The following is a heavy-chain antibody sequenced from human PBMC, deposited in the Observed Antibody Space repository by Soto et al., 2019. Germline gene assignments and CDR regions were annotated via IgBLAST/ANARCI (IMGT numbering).Heavy chain of an antibody. D-gene: IGHD5-18*01. CDR3: ATVAGDSLLWSYYYGMDV. J-gene: IGHJ6*02. CDR2: FDPEDGET. CDR1: GYTLTELS. V-gene: IGHV1-24*01. Sequence: ASVKVSCKVSGYTLTELSMHWVRQAPGKGLEWMGGFDPEDGETIYAQKFQGRVTMTEDTSTDTAYMELSSLRSEDTAVYYCATVAGDSLLWSYYYGMDVWGQGTTVTVSS.